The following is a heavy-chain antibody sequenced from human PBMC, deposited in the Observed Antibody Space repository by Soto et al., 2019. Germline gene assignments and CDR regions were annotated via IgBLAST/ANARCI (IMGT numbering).Heavy chain of an antibody. CDR2: INHSGST. Sequence: PSETLSLTCAVYGGSFSGYYWSWIRQPPGKGLEWIGEINHSGSTNYNPSLKSRVTISVDTSKNQFSLKLSSVTAADTVVYYCARGPSFRITQRGYFDYWGQGTLVTVSS. V-gene: IGHV4-34*01. CDR3: ARGPSFRITQRGYFDY. J-gene: IGHJ4*02. CDR1: GGSFSGYY. D-gene: IGHD3-16*01.